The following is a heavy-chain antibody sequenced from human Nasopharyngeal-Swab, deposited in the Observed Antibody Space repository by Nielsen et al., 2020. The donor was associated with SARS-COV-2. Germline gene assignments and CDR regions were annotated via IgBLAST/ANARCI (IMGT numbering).Heavy chain of an antibody. CDR2: IYYSGST. V-gene: IGHV4-30-4*01. Sequence: RQAPGKGLEWIGYIYYSGSTYYNSSLKSRVTISVDTSKNQFSLKLSSVTAADTAVYYCARVGAYYYDSSGQKHWYFDLWGRGTLVTVSS. D-gene: IGHD3-22*01. CDR3: ARVGAYYYDSSGQKHWYFDL. J-gene: IGHJ2*01.